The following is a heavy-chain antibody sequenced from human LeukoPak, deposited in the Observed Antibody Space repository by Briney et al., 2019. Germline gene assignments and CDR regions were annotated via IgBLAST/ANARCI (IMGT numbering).Heavy chain of an antibody. D-gene: IGHD4-23*01. J-gene: IGHJ6*03. CDR1: GFTVSGYY. V-gene: IGHV3-53*01. Sequence: PGGSLRLSCAASGFTVSGYYMNWVRQAPGKGLEWVSVIYSDGSAYYADPVKGRFTISRDNSKNTLHLQMNSLRAEDTAVYYCARSKVETGRYFYYYMDVWGKGTTVTVSS. CDR2: IYSDGSA. CDR3: ARSKVETGRYFYYYMDV.